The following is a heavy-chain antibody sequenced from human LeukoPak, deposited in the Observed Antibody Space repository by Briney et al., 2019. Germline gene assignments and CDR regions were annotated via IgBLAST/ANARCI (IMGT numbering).Heavy chain of an antibody. Sequence: PGGSLRLSCAASGFTFSTYAVNWVRQAPGKGLEWVSTISGSGDSTYYADSVKGRFTISRDNSKDTLYLQMNSLRVDDTAVYYCADGGATGLVYWGQGTLVTVSS. CDR1: GFTFSTYA. V-gene: IGHV3-23*01. CDR2: ISGSGDST. J-gene: IGHJ4*02. D-gene: IGHD1-26*01. CDR3: ADGGATGLVY.